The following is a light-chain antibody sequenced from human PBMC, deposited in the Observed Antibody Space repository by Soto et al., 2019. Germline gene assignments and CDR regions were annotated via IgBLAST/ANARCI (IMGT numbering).Light chain of an antibody. J-gene: IGKJ5*01. V-gene: IGKV3-15*01. CDR2: GAS. CDR1: QSIHNY. Sequence: EIVLTHSPGTLYLSPWERATLSVGASQSIHNYLAWYQQKPGQAPRLLIYGASTRATGVPDRFSGTGSGTEFTLTVSSLKSEDYAVYYCQQYKSWPPITFGQGTRLEIK. CDR3: QQYKSWPPIT.